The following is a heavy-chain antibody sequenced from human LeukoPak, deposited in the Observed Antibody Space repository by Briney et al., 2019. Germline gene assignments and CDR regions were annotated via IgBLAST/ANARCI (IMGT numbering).Heavy chain of an antibody. CDR2: IYHSGSS. D-gene: IGHD3-22*01. Sequence: PSETLSLTCTVSDGSISSSSHYWGWIRQAPGKGLEWIGSIYHSGSSYYNPSLKSRVTISIDTSNNQFSLKLSSVTAADTAVYYCARVGYYYDSSGYPLGWFDPWGQGTLVTVSS. CDR1: DGSISSSSHY. CDR3: ARVGYYYDSSGYPLGWFDP. V-gene: IGHV4-39*07. J-gene: IGHJ5*02.